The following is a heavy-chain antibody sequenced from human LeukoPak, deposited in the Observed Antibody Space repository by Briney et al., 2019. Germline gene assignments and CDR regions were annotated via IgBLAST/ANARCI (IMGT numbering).Heavy chain of an antibody. CDR1: GFTFSSYS. J-gene: IGHJ4*02. CDR2: ISSSSSTI. V-gene: IGHV3-48*01. D-gene: IGHD3-3*01. CDR3: ARANNDFWSGSFDY. Sequence: PGGSLRLSCAASGFTFSSYSMNWVRQAPGKGLEWVSYISSSSSTIYYADSVKGRFTISRDNAKNSLYLQMNSLRAEDTAVYYCARANNDFWSGSFDYWGQGTLVTVSS.